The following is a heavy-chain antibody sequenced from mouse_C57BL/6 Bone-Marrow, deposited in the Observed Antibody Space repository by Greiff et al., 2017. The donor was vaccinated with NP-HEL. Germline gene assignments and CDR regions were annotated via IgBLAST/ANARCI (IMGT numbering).Heavy chain of an antibody. V-gene: IGHV1-61*01. D-gene: IGHD2-5*01. J-gene: IGHJ1*03. CDR2: IYPSDSET. CDR3: ARNYYSNLYWYFDV. CDR1: GYTFTSYG. Sequence: VQLQQSGAELARPGASVKLSCKASGYTFTSYGISWVKQRPGQGLEWIGNIYPSDSETHYNQKFKDKATFTVDNSSSTAYMQLSSLTSEDSAVYYCARNYYSNLYWYFDVWGTGTTVTVSS.